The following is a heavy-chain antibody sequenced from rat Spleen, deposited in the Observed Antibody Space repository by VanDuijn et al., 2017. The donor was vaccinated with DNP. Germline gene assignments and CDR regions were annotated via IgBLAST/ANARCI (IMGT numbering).Heavy chain of an antibody. Sequence: EVQLVVTGGGLVQPGRSLKISCVGSGFTFSTYWMYWIRQAPGKGLEWVASINTDGFSTYYPDSVKGRFTISRDNAENTQSLQMDSLRSEDTATYYCATGVYGGYEDWFAYWGQGTLVTVSS. V-gene: IGHV5-58*01. J-gene: IGHJ3*01. CDR3: ATGVYGGYEDWFAY. CDR1: GFTFSTYW. CDR2: INTDGFST. D-gene: IGHD1-11*01.